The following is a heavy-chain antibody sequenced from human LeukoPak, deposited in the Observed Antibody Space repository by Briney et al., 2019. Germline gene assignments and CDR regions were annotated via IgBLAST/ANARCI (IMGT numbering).Heavy chain of an antibody. D-gene: IGHD3-16*01. J-gene: IGHJ4*02. CDR1: GGSINISTYY. CDR2: FYYTGST. CDR3: ARRLRPGDYFDY. V-gene: IGHV4-39*01. Sequence: SETLSLTCSVSGGSINISTYYWVWVRQPPGMGLEWIGSFYYTGSTYSDASLKSRVTLFADMSKNQFSLKLTSVTAADTAVYFCARRLRPGDYFDYWDQGLLVTVSS.